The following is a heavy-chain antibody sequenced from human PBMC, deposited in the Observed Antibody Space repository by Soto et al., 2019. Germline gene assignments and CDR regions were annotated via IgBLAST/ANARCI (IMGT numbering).Heavy chain of an antibody. CDR3: ARDSRXNPSVDYYYGMDV. CDR1: GGSITSSNW. V-gene: IGHV4-4*02. CDR2: IYHSGST. Sequence: SETLSLTCAVPGGSITSSNWWSWVRQPPGKGLEWIGEIYHSGSTNYNPSLKSRVTISVDKSKNQFSLKLSSVTAADTAVYYWARDSRXNPSVDYYYGMDVWGQGTTVT. J-gene: IGHJ6*02.